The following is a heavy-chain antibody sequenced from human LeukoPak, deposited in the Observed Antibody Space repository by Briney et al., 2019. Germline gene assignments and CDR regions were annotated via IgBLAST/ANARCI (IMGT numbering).Heavy chain of an antibody. Sequence: AASVKVSCKASGYTFTAYYIHWLRQAPGQGLEWMGWINPNSGGTNYAPKFRGLVTMSSDTSITTAYMELSRLISGDTAVYYCARTKPPCTCCLLLDCWGQGTLVTVSS. D-gene: IGHD2-2*01. CDR3: ARTKPPCTCCLLLDC. J-gene: IGHJ4*02. V-gene: IGHV1-2*02. CDR1: GYTFTAYY. CDR2: INPNSGGT.